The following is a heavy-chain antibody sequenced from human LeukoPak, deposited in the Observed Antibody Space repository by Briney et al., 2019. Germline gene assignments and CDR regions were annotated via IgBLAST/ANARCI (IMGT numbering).Heavy chain of an antibody. J-gene: IGHJ3*02. D-gene: IGHD1-1*01. Sequence: GGSLRLSCAASGFTFSKFPMGWFRQAPGRGLEWVSAISASGDVTFYADSLRGRLTISRDNSKSTLYLQMNGLRAEDTAIFYCAKSLFTSATGTGRAFHIWGQGTRVTVSS. CDR3: AKSLFTSATGTGRAFHI. CDR1: GFTFSKFP. V-gene: IGHV3-23*01. CDR2: ISASGDVT.